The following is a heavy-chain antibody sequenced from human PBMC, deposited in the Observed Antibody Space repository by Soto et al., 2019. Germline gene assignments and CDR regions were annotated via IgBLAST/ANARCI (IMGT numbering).Heavy chain of an antibody. D-gene: IGHD3-22*01. CDR2: VYYNGNT. J-gene: IGHJ4*02. CDR1: GDSISSYY. Sequence: SETLSLTCTVSGDSISSYYWSWIRQAPGKGLEWIGYVYYNGNTDYNPSLKSRVTISVDTSKNQFSLKLSSVTAADTAVYYCARRDYYDSSGYPRAFDYWGQGTLVTVSS. V-gene: IGHV4-59*08. CDR3: ARRDYYDSSGYPRAFDY.